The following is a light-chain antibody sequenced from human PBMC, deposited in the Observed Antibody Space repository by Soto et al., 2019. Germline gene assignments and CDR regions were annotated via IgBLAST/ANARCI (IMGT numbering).Light chain of an antibody. CDR3: QQYNNWPRT. CDR2: GAT. Sequence: EIVLTQSPGTLSLSPGVRATLSCRASQSVSSSYLAWYQQKPGLAPRLLIHGATTRATGIPARFSGSGSGTEFTLTISSLQSEDFAVYYCQQYNNWPRTFGQGTKVDIK. J-gene: IGKJ1*01. V-gene: IGKV3-15*01. CDR1: QSVSSSY.